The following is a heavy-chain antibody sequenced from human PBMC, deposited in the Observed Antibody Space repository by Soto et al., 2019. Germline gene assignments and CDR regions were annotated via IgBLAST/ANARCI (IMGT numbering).Heavy chain of an antibody. V-gene: IGHV2-5*02. CDR2: VYWDDDK. Sequence: QVTLKESGPTLVKPTQTLTLTCTFSGFSLSTNGVGVGWIRQPPGKALEWLALVYWDDDKRYSPSLKIRLTITKDTSKNQVVLIMSNSDPVDTATYSCAHSWVDDAFDFWGQGTMVTVSS. CDR1: GFSLSTNGVG. CDR3: AHSWVDDAFDF. J-gene: IGHJ3*01. D-gene: IGHD2-15*01.